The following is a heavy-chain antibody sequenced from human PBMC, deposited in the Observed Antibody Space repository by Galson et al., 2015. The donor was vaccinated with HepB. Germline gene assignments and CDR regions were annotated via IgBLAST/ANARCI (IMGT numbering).Heavy chain of an antibody. CDR1: GGSISSSSYY. Sequence: SETLSLTCTVSGGSISSSSYYWGWIRQPPGKGLEWIGSIYYSGSTYYNPSLKSRVTISVDTSKNQFSLKLSSVTAADTAVYYCAMGTESSGYYYDGAWYWGQGTLVTVSS. CDR3: AMGTESSGYYYDGAWY. V-gene: IGHV4-39*01. J-gene: IGHJ4*02. D-gene: IGHD3-22*01. CDR2: IYYSGST.